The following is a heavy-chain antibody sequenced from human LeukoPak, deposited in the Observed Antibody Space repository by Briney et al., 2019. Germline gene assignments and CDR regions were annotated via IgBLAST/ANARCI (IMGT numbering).Heavy chain of an antibody. V-gene: IGHV3-21*01. J-gene: IGHJ4*02. Sequence: PGGSLRLSCAVSGFTFSSYNMNWVRQAPGKGLEWVSSISSSSSYIYYAGSVKGRFTISRDNAKNSLYLQMNSLRAEDTAVYYCARDESSDYWGQGTLVTVSS. CDR3: ARDESSDY. CDR1: GFTFSSYN. CDR2: ISSSSSYI.